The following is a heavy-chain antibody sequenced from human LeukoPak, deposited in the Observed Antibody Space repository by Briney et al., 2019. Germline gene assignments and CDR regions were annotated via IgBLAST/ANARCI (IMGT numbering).Heavy chain of an antibody. J-gene: IGHJ4*02. D-gene: IGHD3-22*01. CDR1: GFTFSTYA. V-gene: IGHV3-23*01. Sequence: GGSLRLSCTASGFTFSTYAMSWVRQVPGQGLEWVSAISGSGGDTSYPDSVKGRFTISRDNSKNTLYLQMNSLRAEDTAVYYCAKPYDNSGYYYPFDYWGQGSLVTVSS. CDR3: AKPYDNSGYYYPFDY. CDR2: ISGSGGDT.